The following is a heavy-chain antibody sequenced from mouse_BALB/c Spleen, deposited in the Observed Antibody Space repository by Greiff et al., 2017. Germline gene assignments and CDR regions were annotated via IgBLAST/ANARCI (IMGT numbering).Heavy chain of an antibody. Sequence: VQLQQPGAELVRPGASVKLSCKASGYTFTSYWINWVKQRPGQGLEWIGNIYPSDSYTNYNQKFKDKATLTVDKSSSTAYMQLSSPTSEDSAVYYCTRSGDGYDFDYWGQGTTLTVSS. J-gene: IGHJ2*01. D-gene: IGHD2-2*01. CDR3: TRSGDGYDFDY. V-gene: IGHV1-69*02. CDR2: IYPSDSYT. CDR1: GYTFTSYW.